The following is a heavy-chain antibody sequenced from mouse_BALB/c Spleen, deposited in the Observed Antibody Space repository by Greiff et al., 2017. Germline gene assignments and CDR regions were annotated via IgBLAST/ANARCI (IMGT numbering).Heavy chain of an antibody. CDR2: IWTGGGT. Sequence: VQLVESGPGLVAPSQSLSITCTVSGFSLTSYDISWIRQPPGKGLEWLGVIWTGGGTNYNSAFMSRLSISKDNSKSQVFLKMNSLQTDDTAIYYCVRAIYYDYSYWYFDVWGAGTTVTVSS. CDR1: GFSLTSYD. D-gene: IGHD2-4*01. CDR3: VRAIYYDYSYWYFDV. J-gene: IGHJ1*01. V-gene: IGHV2-9-2*01.